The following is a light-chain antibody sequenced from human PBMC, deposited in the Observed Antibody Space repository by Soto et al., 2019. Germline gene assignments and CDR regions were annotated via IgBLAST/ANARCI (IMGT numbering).Light chain of an antibody. Sequence: QAVVTQEPSFSVSPGGTVTLTCGLSSGSVSTGHYPTWYQQTPGQPPRTLIYSTNSHSSGVPDRFSGSILGSKAALTITGAQADDEADYYCVLYMSSVIGVFGGGTKVTVL. CDR2: STN. CDR3: VLYMSSVIGV. J-gene: IGLJ3*02. CDR1: SGSVSTGHY. V-gene: IGLV8-61*01.